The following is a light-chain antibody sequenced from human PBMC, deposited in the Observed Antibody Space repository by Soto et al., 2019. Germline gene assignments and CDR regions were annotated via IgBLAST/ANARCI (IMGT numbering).Light chain of an antibody. CDR3: QQLWTYPLT. V-gene: IGKV1-9*01. J-gene: IGKJ4*01. CDR1: QDVSRS. Sequence: DTQLTQSPSFLSASVGDRVTIACRASQDVSRSVGWYQHKPGTAPKLLISAASTLNSGVPSRFSVSGSGTDFTLTISSLQPEDFATYYCQQLWTYPLTFGGGTKVEI. CDR2: AAS.